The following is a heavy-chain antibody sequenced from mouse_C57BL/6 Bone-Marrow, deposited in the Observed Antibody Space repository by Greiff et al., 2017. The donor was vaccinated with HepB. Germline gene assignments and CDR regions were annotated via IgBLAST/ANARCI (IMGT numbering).Heavy chain of an antibody. D-gene: IGHD2-5*01. CDR1: GLSLTSYG. V-gene: IGHV2-2*01. CDR2: IWSGGST. J-gene: IGHJ1*03. Sequence: QVQLQQSGPGLVQPSQSLSITCTVSGLSLTSYGVHWVRQSPGKGLEWLGVIWSGGSTDYNAAFISRLSISKDNSKSQVFFKMNSLQADDTAIYYCARSRGYYSNWYFDVWGTGTTVTVSS. CDR3: ARSRGYYSNWYFDV.